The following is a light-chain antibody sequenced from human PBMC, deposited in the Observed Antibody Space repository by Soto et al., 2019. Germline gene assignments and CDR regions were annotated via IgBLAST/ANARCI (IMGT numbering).Light chain of an antibody. J-gene: IGKJ1*01. CDR1: QSVSSY. CDR3: QQSYSTPT. V-gene: IGKV3-11*01. CDR2: GAS. Sequence: EIVLTQSPATLPLSPGERATLSCRASQSVSSYLAWYQQKPGQAPRLLIYGASSRATGIPDRFSGSGSGTDFTLTISSLQPEDFATYYCQQSYSTPTFGQGTKV.